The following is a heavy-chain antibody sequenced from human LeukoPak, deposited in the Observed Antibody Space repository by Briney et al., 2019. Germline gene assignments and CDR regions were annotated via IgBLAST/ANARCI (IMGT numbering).Heavy chain of an antibody. CDR2: IYYSGST. CDR3: ARVYYDILTGPFNWFDP. V-gene: IGHV4-30-4*08. CDR1: GGSISSGGYY. D-gene: IGHD3-9*01. J-gene: IGHJ5*02. Sequence: SETLSLTCTVSGGSISSGGYYWSWIRQHPGKGLEWIGYIYYSGSTYYNPSLKSRVTISVDTSKNQFSLKLSSVTAADTAVYYCARVYYDILTGPFNWFDPWGQGTLVTVSS.